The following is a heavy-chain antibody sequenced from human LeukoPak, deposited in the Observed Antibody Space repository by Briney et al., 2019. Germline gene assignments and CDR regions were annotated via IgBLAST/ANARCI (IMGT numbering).Heavy chain of an antibody. Sequence: SETLSLTCTVSGGSISSGGYYWSWIRQPPGKGLGWIGYINYSGTTYYNPSLESRVTISVDTSKNQFSLKLTSVTAADTAVYYCARTIEVVSLGWYSFDYWGQGTLVTVSS. CDR3: ARTIEVVSLGWYSFDY. CDR2: INYSGTT. CDR1: GGSISSGGYY. D-gene: IGHD2-2*01. J-gene: IGHJ4*02. V-gene: IGHV4-31*03.